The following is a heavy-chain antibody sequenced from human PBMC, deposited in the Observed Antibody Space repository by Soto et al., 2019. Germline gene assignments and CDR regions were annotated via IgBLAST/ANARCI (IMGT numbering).Heavy chain of an antibody. CDR1: GFTFTSST. Sequence: GASVKVSCKASGFTFTSSTVQWVRQARGQRLEWIGWIVVGSGNTNYAQKFQERVTITRDMSTSTAYMELGSLRSEDTAVYYCAAYYYDSSGYYIGYAFDIWGQGTMVTVSS. D-gene: IGHD3-22*01. J-gene: IGHJ3*02. V-gene: IGHV1-58*01. CDR2: IVVGSGNT. CDR3: AAYYYDSSGYYIGYAFDI.